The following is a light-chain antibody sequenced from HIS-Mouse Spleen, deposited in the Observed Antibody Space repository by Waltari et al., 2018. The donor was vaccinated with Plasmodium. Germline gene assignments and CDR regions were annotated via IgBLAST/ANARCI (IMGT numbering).Light chain of an antibody. J-gene: IGLJ3*02. CDR3: CSYAGSSTWV. CDR2: EGS. Sequence: QSALTQPASVSGSPGQSITIPCPGTSRDGGSYNLVSWYQQPPGKAPKLMIYEGSKRPSGVSNRFSGSKSGNTASLTISGLQAEDEADYYCCSYAGSSTWVFGGGTKLTVL. CDR1: SRDGGSYNL. V-gene: IGLV2-23*01.